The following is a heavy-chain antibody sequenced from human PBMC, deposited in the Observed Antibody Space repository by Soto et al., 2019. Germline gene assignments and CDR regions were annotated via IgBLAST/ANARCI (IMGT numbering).Heavy chain of an antibody. V-gene: IGHV4-30-2*01. Sequence: QLQLQESGSGLVKPSQTLSLTCAVSGGSISSGGYSWSWIRQPPGKGLEWIGYIYHSGSTSYNPSLKSRGTISVDRAKNQFSRKLSSVTAGDTAVYYCAAGGGLPRYYWGQGTLVTVSS. D-gene: IGHD5-12*01. J-gene: IGHJ4*02. CDR1: GGSISSGGYS. CDR2: IYHSGST. CDR3: AAGGGLPRYY.